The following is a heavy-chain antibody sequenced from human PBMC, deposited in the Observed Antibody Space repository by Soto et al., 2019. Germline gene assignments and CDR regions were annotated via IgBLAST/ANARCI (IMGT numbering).Heavy chain of an antibody. D-gene: IGHD2-2*01. CDR3: AKDHVPHIVVVPAASDY. V-gene: IGHV3-30*18. Sequence: QVQLVESGGGVVQPGRSLRLSCAASGFTFSSYGMHWVRQAPGKGLEWVAVISYDGSNKYYADSVKGRFTISRDNSKNTLYLQMNSLRAEDTAVYYCAKDHVPHIVVVPAASDYWGQGTLVTVSS. J-gene: IGHJ4*02. CDR1: GFTFSSYG. CDR2: ISYDGSNK.